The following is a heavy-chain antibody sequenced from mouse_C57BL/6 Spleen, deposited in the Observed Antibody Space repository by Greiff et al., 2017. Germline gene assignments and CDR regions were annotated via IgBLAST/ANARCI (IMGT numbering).Heavy chain of an antibody. CDR2: IYPGDGDT. CDR1: GYAFSSSW. Sequence: LQESGPELVKPGASVKISCKASGYAFSSSWMNWVKQRPGKGLEWIGRIYPGDGDTNYNGKFKGKATLTADKSSSTAYMQLSSLTSEDSAVYFCARGSPYYAMDYWGQGTSVTVSS. V-gene: IGHV1-82*01. CDR3: ARGSPYYAMDY. J-gene: IGHJ4*01.